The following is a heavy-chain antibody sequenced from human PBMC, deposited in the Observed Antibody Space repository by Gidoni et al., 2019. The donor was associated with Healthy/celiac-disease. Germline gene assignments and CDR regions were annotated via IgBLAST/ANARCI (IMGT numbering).Heavy chain of an antibody. Sequence: QVQLQQWGAGLLKPSETLSLTCAVYGGSFSGYYWSWIRQPPGKGLEWSGEINHSGSTNSNPSLKSRVTISVDTSKNQFSLKLSSVTAADTAVYYCAGRSFPRAFDYWGQGTLVTVSS. CDR1: GGSFSGYY. D-gene: IGHD3-16*02. CDR2: INHSGST. V-gene: IGHV4-34*01. J-gene: IGHJ4*02. CDR3: AGRSFPRAFDY.